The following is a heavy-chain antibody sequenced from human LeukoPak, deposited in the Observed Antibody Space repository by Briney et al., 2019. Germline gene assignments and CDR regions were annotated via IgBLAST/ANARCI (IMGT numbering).Heavy chain of an antibody. J-gene: IGHJ5*01. Sequence: PSQTLSLTCNVSGGSISSGRYYWSWIRQPAGKGLEWIGRIYTRGSTNYNPSLKSRVTMSVDTSKNQFSLKLSSVTAADTAVYYCATDGMVRGPDARFDSWGQGTLVTVSS. CDR1: GGSISSGRYY. D-gene: IGHD3-10*01. CDR3: ATDGMVRGPDARFDS. CDR2: IYTRGST. V-gene: IGHV4-61*02.